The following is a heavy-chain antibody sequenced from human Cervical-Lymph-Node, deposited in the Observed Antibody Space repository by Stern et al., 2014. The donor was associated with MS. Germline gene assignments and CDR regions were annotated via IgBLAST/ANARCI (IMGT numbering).Heavy chain of an antibody. CDR2: INVGNGNT. V-gene: IGHV1-3*01. J-gene: IGHJ6*02. Sequence: VQLVESGAEVKKPGASVKVTCKTSGYTFSNYAMHWVRQAPGQRLEWMGWINVGNGNTKYSQKFQGRVTIPSDTSESTVYMELSSLRSEDTAVYYCARDRYGMDVWGQGTTVIVSS. CDR1: GYTFSNYA. CDR3: ARDRYGMDV.